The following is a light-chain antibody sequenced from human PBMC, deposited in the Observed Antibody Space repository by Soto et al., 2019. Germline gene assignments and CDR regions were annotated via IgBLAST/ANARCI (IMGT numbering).Light chain of an antibody. CDR2: DAS. J-gene: IGKJ2*01. CDR3: QQYDNLPPFT. V-gene: IGKV1-33*01. Sequence: DIQMTQSPSSLSASVGDRVTITCQASQDISNYLNWYQQKPGKAPKLLIYDASNLETGVPSRFSGSGSGTDLIFTISSLQPEDIATYYCQQYDNLPPFTFGQGTKLEIK. CDR1: QDISNY.